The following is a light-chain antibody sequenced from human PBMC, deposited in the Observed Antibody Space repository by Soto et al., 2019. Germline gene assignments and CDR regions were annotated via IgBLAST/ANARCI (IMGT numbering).Light chain of an antibody. V-gene: IGKV1-8*01. CDR3: QQYYSYPPIT. CDR2: AAS. CDR1: QGISSY. J-gene: IGKJ5*01. Sequence: AIQLTQSPSSLSASTGDRVTITCRASQGISSYLAWYQQKPGKAPKLLIYAASTLQSGVPSRFSGSGSGTDFTLTISCLQSEDFATYYCQQYYSYPPITFGPGTRLEIK.